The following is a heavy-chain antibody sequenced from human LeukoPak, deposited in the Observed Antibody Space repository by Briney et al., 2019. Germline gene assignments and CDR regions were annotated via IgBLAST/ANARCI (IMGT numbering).Heavy chain of an antibody. CDR1: GYTLTELS. Sequence: GASEKVSCKVPGYTLTELSMHWVRQAPGKGLEWMGGIIPIFGTANYAQKFQGRVTITADESTSTAYMELSSLRSEDTAVYYCARDPHYYYDSSGPYYYYYMDVWGKGTTVTVSS. J-gene: IGHJ6*03. CDR3: ARDPHYYYDSSGPYYYYYMDV. CDR2: IIPIFGTA. V-gene: IGHV1-69*13. D-gene: IGHD3-22*01.